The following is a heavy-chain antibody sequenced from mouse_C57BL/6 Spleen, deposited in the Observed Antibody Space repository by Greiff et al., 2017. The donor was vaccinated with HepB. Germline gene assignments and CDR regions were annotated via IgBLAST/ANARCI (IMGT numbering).Heavy chain of an antibody. Sequence: VQLQQSGAELARPGASVKMSCKASGYTFTSYTMHWVNQRPGQGLEWIGYINPSSGYTKYNQKFKDKATLTADKSSSTAYMQLSSLTSEDSAVYYCANGEDFHWYFDVWGTGTTVTVSS. CDR3: ANGEDFHWYFDV. J-gene: IGHJ1*03. V-gene: IGHV1-4*01. CDR2: INPSSGYT. CDR1: GYTFTSYT.